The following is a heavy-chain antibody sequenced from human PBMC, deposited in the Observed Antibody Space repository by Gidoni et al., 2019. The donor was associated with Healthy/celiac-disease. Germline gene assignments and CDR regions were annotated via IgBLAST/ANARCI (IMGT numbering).Heavy chain of an antibody. Sequence: EVQMVETGGGMVKHGGYLRLSCPASGFTFSSYSMIWVRQAPGRGLACVSSITSSRSYIYYADSVTGRFTISRDNAKNSLYLQMNSLRAEDTAVYYCAFSRWWFDPWGQGTLVTVSS. CDR3: AFSRWWFDP. V-gene: IGHV3-21*01. CDR2: ITSSRSYI. CDR1: GFTFSSYS. J-gene: IGHJ5*02.